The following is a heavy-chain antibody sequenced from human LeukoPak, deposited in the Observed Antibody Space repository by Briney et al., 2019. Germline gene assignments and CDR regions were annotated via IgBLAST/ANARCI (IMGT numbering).Heavy chain of an antibody. CDR2: IKQDGSVK. CDR3: AREKFDY. Sequence: GGSLRLSCAASGFSFSGYWMSWVRQTPGKGLEWVANIKQDGSVKNSVDSMKGRFTISRDNTKNSLYLEMNSLKAEGTAVYYCAREKFDYWGQGTLVTVSS. J-gene: IGHJ4*02. CDR1: GFSFSGYW. V-gene: IGHV3-7*03.